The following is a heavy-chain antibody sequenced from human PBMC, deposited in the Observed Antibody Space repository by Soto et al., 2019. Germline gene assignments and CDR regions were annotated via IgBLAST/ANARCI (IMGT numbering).Heavy chain of an antibody. Sequence: ASVKVSCKASGYTFTRHWMHWVRQSPGQGLEWMGIINPSDDTTAYAQKFQGRVTVTRDTSTSTVYMELSSLRSEDTAIYYCARDQSGNDNGYSYWWFDPWGQGTLVTVSS. CDR2: INPSDDTT. D-gene: IGHD3-22*01. V-gene: IGHV1-46*01. J-gene: IGHJ5*02. CDR1: GYTFTRHW. CDR3: ARDQSGNDNGYSYWWFDP.